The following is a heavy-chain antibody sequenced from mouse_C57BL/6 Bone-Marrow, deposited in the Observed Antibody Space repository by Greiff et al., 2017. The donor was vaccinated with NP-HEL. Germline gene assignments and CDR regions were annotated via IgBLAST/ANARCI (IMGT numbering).Heavy chain of an antibody. CDR1: GFTFSDYY. Sequence: EVKLMESGGGLVQPGGSLKLSCAASGFTFSDYYMYWVRQTPEKRLEWVAYISNGGGSTYYPDTVKGRFTISRDNAKNTLYLQMSRLKSEDTAMYYCARPRNYGHYYAMDYWGQGTSVTVSS. CDR3: ARPRNYGHYYAMDY. J-gene: IGHJ4*01. D-gene: IGHD1-1*01. V-gene: IGHV5-12*01. CDR2: ISNGGGST.